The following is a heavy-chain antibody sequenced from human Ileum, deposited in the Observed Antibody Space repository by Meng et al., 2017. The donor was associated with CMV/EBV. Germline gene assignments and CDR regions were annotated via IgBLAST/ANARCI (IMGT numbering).Heavy chain of an antibody. D-gene: IGHD2-2*02. CDR1: GYTFTDYY. CDR2: VDPEDGET. Sequence: SGYTFTDYYMHWVQQAPGKGLEWMGLVDPEDGETIYAEKFQGRVTITADTSTDTAYMGLSSLRSEDTAVYYCATKVYQLLYAGGFDPWGQGTLVTVSS. CDR3: ATKVYQLLYAGGFDP. J-gene: IGHJ5*02. V-gene: IGHV1-69-2*01.